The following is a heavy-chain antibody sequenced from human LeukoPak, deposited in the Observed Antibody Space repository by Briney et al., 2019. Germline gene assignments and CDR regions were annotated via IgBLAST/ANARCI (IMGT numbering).Heavy chain of an antibody. CDR3: VMDMDV. CDR2: IKEDGSAK. Sequence: GGSLRLSCAASGFTFSDYAMTWVRQAPGKGLEWVANIKEDGSAKYYVDSVKGRFTISRDNAKNSLYLQMNSLRAEDTAVYYCVMDMDVWGQGTTVTVSS. J-gene: IGHJ6*02. CDR1: GFTFSDYA. V-gene: IGHV3-7*05.